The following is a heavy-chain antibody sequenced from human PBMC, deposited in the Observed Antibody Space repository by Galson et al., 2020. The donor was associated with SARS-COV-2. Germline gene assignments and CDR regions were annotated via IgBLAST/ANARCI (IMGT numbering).Heavy chain of an antibody. J-gene: IGHJ4*02. CDR2: IYHSGST. CDR1: GGSISSGGYS. V-gene: IGHV4-30-2*01. D-gene: IGHD3-16*01. Sequence: ETSETLSLTCAVSGGSISSGGYSWSWIRQPPGKGLEWIGYIYHSGSTYYNPSLKTRVTISVDRSKNQFSLKLSSVTAADTAVYYCARTPGGVYFDYWGQGTLVTVSS. CDR3: ARTPGGVYFDY.